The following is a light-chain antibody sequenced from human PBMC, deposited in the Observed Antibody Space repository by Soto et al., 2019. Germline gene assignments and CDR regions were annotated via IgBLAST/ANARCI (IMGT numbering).Light chain of an antibody. Sequence: DIQMTQSPSTLSASVGGRVTITCRASQSVGTWVAWYQQKPGKAPKLLIYGASNLESGVPSRFSGSGSGTEFTLTITTLQPVDFATYFCQLYNRNTWSFGPGTKVDI. CDR2: GAS. J-gene: IGKJ1*01. CDR1: QSVGTW. V-gene: IGKV1-5*01. CDR3: QLYNRNTWS.